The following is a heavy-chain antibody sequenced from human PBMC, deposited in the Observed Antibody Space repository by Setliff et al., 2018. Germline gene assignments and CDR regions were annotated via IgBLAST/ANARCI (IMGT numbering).Heavy chain of an antibody. Sequence: SETLSLTCTVSGDSISSRPFYWGWFRQPAGKELEWIGQIYTSWSTIYNPSLKSRVTILLDTSKNQFSLKLSSVTAADTAVYYCARDGPVLNGDYISWGQGTLVTVSS. J-gene: IGHJ5*02. D-gene: IGHD3-10*01. CDR3: ARDGPVLNGDYIS. CDR1: GDSISSRPFY. CDR2: IYTSWST. V-gene: IGHV4-61*09.